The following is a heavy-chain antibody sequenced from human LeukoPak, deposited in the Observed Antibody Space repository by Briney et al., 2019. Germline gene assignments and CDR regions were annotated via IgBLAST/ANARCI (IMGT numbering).Heavy chain of an antibody. CDR3: TRDLGAYAQ. J-gene: IGHJ4*02. Sequence: GGSLRLSCAASGLTFNDAWMSWVRQAPGKGLEWVGRIRSKADGGTADYAAPVTGRFSMSRDDSKNTLYLQMNSLKTEDTAVYYCTRDLGAYAQWGQGTLVTVSS. D-gene: IGHD1-26*01. CDR1: GLTFNDAW. CDR2: IRSKADGGTA. V-gene: IGHV3-15*01.